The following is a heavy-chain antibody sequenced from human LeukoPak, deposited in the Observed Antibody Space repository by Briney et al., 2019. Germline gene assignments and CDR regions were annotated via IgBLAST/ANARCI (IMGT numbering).Heavy chain of an antibody. CDR2: IYPGDSDT. Sequence: GESLKISCKGSGHSFTSYWIGWVRQMPGKGLEWMGIIYPGDSDTRYSPSLQGHITISADKSINAAYLQWSSLKASDTAMYYCARRRCTNDVCYTGGAFDIWGQGTVVTVSS. D-gene: IGHD2-8*01. CDR1: GHSFTSYW. J-gene: IGHJ3*02. V-gene: IGHV5-51*01. CDR3: ARRRCTNDVCYTGGAFDI.